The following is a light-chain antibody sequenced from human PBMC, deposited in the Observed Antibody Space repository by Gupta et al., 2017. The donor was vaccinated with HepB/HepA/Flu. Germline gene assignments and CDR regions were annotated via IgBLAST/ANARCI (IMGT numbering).Light chain of an antibody. CDR1: SSDIGSYTR. CDR2: EVD. V-gene: IGLV2-18*02. J-gene: IGLJ1*01. CDR3: SSYTTINTYV. Sequence: QSALTQPPSVSGSPGQSVTISCTGTSSDIGSYTRVSWYQQSPGTAHKLIIYEVDNRPSGVPVRFSVSKSGNTASLTISGHQTEDEADYYCSSYTTINTYVFGSGTKVTVL.